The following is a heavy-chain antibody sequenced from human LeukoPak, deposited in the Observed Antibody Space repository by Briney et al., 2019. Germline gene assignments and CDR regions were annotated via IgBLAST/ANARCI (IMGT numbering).Heavy chain of an antibody. Sequence: ASVKVSCKASGYTFTCHVIHWVRQAPGPRLDWMGWIDTANGNTQNSQNFQGRVTITRDTSASTAYMELSSLRSEDTAVYYCARGVGYNYGLYYQYGMDVWGQGTTVTVSS. CDR3: ARGVGYNYGLYYQYGMDV. D-gene: IGHD5-18*01. CDR2: IDTANGNT. V-gene: IGHV1-3*04. J-gene: IGHJ6*02. CDR1: GYTFTCHV.